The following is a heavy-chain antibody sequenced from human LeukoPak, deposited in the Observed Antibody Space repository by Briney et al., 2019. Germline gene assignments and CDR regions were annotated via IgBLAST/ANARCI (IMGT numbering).Heavy chain of an antibody. D-gene: IGHD3-22*01. CDR3: ASYDSSGYWAYYFDY. V-gene: IGHV3-66*02. CDR2: IYSGGST. J-gene: IGHJ4*02. Sequence: GGSLRLSCAASGFTVGSNYMSWVRQAPGKGLEWVSVIYSGGSTYYADSVKGRFTISRDNSKNTLYLQMNSLRAEDTAVYYCASYDSSGYWAYYFDYWGQGTLVTVSS. CDR1: GFTVGSNY.